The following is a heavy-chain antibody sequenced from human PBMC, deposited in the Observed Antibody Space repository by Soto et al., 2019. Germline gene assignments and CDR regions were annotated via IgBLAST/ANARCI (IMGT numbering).Heavy chain of an antibody. D-gene: IGHD3-16*01. Sequence: SETLSLTCTVSGDSISSAAYYWSWIRQHPGKGLEWIGYIYYSGGTTYYNPSLDSRVTISVDTSKNQFSLKLSSVTAADTAVYYCATDKGYDAGYNCFDTWGQGTLVTVSS. CDR1: GDSISSAAYY. CDR3: ATDKGYDAGYNCFDT. CDR2: IYYSGGTT. J-gene: IGHJ5*02. V-gene: IGHV4-31*03.